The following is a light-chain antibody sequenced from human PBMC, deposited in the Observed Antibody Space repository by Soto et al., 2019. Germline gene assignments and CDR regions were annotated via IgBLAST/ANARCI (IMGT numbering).Light chain of an antibody. CDR3: QSYDNTLSGPIYV. CDR2: GNT. Sequence: WVLTEPRSVVGALGQRVTISCTGITSNIGAGYDVHWYQHLPGRAPKLLIYGNTNRPSGVPDRFSGSKSATSASLAITGLQAEDEGVYYCQSYDNTLSGPIYVFGTGTKVTVL. J-gene: IGLJ1*01. V-gene: IGLV1-40*01. CDR1: TSNIGAGYD.